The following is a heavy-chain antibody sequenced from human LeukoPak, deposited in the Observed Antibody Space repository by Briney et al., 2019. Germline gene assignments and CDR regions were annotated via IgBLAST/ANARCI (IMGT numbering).Heavy chain of an antibody. CDR2: IWYDGSNK. CDR1: GFTFSSYG. Sequence: GGSLRLSCAASGFTFSSYGMHWVRQAPGKGLEWVAVIWYDGSNKYYADSVKGRFTISRDNSKSTVYLQMNSLRADDTAIYYCAARPLMPPRFDFWGQGTLVTVSS. J-gene: IGHJ4*02. CDR3: AARPLMPPRFDF. D-gene: IGHD2-2*01. V-gene: IGHV3-33*01.